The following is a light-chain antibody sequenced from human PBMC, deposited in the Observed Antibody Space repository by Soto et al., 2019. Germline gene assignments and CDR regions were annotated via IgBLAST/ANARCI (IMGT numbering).Light chain of an antibody. CDR3: QQYNSYSPRRT. Sequence: DIQMTQSPSTLSASVGDRVTITCRASQSISSWLAWYQQKPGKAPKLLIYDASSLESGVPSRFSGSGYGTEFTLTISSLQPDDFATYYCQQYNSYSPRRTFGQWTKVEIK. CDR1: QSISSW. J-gene: IGKJ1*01. CDR2: DAS. V-gene: IGKV1-5*01.